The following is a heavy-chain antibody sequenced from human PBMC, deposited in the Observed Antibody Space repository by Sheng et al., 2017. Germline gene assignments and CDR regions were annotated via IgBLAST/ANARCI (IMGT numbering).Heavy chain of an antibody. CDR2: VYSSGSA. CDR3: ASRGYYYSSSVLCDY. Sequence: QPQLRESGPGLVKPSETLVLTCSVSGVSLRSGTYYWGWIRQSPGKGLQWIGSVYSSGSAYYNPSLRSRAIMSLDTSTNQFSLNMTSVTAADTAVYYCASRGYYYSSSVLCDYWGQGTLVTVSS. CDR1: GVSLRSGTYY. V-gene: IGHV4-39*07. J-gene: IGHJ4*02. D-gene: IGHD3-22*01.